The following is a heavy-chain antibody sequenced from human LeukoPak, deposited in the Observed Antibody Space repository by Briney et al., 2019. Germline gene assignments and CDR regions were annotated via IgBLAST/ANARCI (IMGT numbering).Heavy chain of an antibody. V-gene: IGHV3-23*01. J-gene: IGHJ5*02. CDR1: GFTFSNYA. CDR2: IGASGDTT. CDR3: ARVQGDYTTTWYNWFDP. Sequence: GGSLRLSCAASGFTFSNYAITWVRQAPGKGLEWVSAIGASGDTTYYADSVRGRFTISRDNSKNTLYLQMNSLRAEDTAVYYCARVQGDYTTTWYNWFDPWGQGTLVTVSP. D-gene: IGHD3-3*01.